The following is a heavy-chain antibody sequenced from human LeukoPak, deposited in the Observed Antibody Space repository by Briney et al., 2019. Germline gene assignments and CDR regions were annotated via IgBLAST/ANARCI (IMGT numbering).Heavy chain of an antibody. Sequence: GASVKVSCKASGYTFTGYYIHWERQAPGQGLEWMGRINCNGGGTSYAQKFQGRVTMTRDTSISTAYMELDRLTSDDTAVYYCARDYGPYPGCSWFDPWGQGTLVTVPS. J-gene: IGHJ5*02. CDR1: GYTFTGYY. V-gene: IGHV1-2*06. CDR2: INCNGGGT. D-gene: IGHD2-21*01. CDR3: ARDYGPYPGCSWFDP.